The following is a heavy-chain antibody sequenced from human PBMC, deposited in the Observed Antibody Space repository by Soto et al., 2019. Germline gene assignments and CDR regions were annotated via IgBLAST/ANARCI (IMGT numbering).Heavy chain of an antibody. J-gene: IGHJ4*02. D-gene: IGHD2-21*02. CDR2: ISSDGSST. V-gene: IGHV3-74*01. Sequence: EVKLVESGGGLVQPWGSLRLSCAASGFTFSSNWMHCVRQAPGKGLVWVSRISSDGSSTYYADSVKGRFTIASDNAKNTLYLQMHRLRAEDTAVYYCARVGGDLDYWGQGTLVTVSS. CDR3: ARVGGDLDY. CDR1: GFTFSSNW.